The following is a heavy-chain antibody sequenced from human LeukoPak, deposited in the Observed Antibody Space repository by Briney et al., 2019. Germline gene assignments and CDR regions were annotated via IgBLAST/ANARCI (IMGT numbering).Heavy chain of an antibody. D-gene: IGHD3-10*01. V-gene: IGHV1-46*01. J-gene: IGHJ4*02. CDR2: INPRGGSV. Sequence: GASVTVSCKASGYTFTSFYMHWVRQAPGQGLEWMGIINPRGGSVSSAQNFQDRITLTRDTSTSTVYMELSSLRSEDTAVYYCARDYHGSGSLTTFDYWGQGTLVTVSS. CDR1: GYTFTSFY. CDR3: ARDYHGSGSLTTFDY.